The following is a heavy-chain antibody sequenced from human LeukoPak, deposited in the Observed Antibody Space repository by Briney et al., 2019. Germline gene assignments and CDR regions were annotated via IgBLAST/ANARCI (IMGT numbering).Heavy chain of an antibody. D-gene: IGHD3-3*02. Sequence: GGSLRLSCAASGFTFSSYEMNWVRQAPGKGLEWVSYISSSGSTIYYADSVKGRFTISRDNAKNSLYLQMNSLRAEDTAVYYCTGGYQSISYDYWGQGTLVTVSS. V-gene: IGHV3-48*03. CDR3: TGGYQSISYDY. CDR1: GFTFSSYE. J-gene: IGHJ4*02. CDR2: ISSSGSTI.